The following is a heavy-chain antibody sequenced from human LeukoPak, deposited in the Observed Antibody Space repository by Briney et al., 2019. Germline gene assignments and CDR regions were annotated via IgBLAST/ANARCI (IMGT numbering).Heavy chain of an antibody. CDR1: GFTFSSYW. D-gene: IGHD3-22*01. J-gene: IGHJ3*02. V-gene: IGHV3-74*01. Sequence: GGSLRLSCAASGFTFSSYWMHWVRQAPGKGLVWVSRINSDGSSTSYADSVKGRFTISRDNSKNTLYLQMNSLRAEDTAVYYCASMHYDSSGYYPHSAFDIWGQGTMVTVSS. CDR2: INSDGSST. CDR3: ASMHYDSSGYYPHSAFDI.